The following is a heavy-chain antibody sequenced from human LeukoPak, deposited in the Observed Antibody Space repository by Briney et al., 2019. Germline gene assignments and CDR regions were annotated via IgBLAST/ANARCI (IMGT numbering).Heavy chain of an antibody. D-gene: IGHD6-19*01. V-gene: IGHV1-8*01. CDR3: GRMRVAVTDTGDYYYYMDV. CDR2: LNPNRGNA. Sequence: ASVKVSCKASGYTFTSYDINSVRQATGQGLEWMGWLNPNRGNAGCTRDFQGRVSVGRNSSISTAYMELGRLRSEDTAVYYCGRMRVAVTDTGDYYYYMDVWGKGTTVTVSS. CDR1: GYTFTSYD. J-gene: IGHJ6*03.